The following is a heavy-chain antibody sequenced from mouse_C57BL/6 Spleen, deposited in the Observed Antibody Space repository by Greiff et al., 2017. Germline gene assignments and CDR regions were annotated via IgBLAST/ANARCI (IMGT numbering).Heavy chain of an antibody. J-gene: IGHJ3*01. CDR1: GYAFSSSW. D-gene: IGHD2-1*01. CDR2: IYPGDGDT. Sequence: VKLMESGPELVKPGASVKISCKASGYAFSSSWMNWVKQRPGKGLEWIGRIYPGDGDTNYNGKFKGKATLTADTSSSTAYMQLSSLTSEDSAVXFCARGGDYGNCAWFAYWGKGTLVTVSA. V-gene: IGHV1-82*01. CDR3: ARGGDYGNCAWFAY.